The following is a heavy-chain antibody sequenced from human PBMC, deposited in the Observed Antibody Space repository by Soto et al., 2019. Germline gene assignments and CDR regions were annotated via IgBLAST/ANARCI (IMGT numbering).Heavy chain of an antibody. D-gene: IGHD3-22*01. CDR1: GVTFRNAW. J-gene: IGHJ4*02. V-gene: IGHV3-15*01. Sequence: EVQLVESGGGLVQPGGSLRLSYAASGVTFRNAWMSWVRQAPGKGLEWVGRIKSRADGATTEYAAPVEGRFTISRDDSTNTLYLQMNSLKIEDTAVYMCTTHYRSYYYGTSGQFDYWGQGTPVTVSS. CDR3: TTHYRSYYYGTSGQFDY. CDR2: IKSRADGATT.